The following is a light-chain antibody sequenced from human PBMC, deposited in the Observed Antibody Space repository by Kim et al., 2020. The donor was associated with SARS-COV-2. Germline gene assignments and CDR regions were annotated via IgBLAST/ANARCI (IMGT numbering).Light chain of an antibody. Sequence: RVTISCTESSSNIGAGYDVHWYQQLPGTAPKLLIYGNSNRPSGVPDRFSGSKSGTSASLAITGLQAEDEADYYCQSYDSSLSGSVLGGGTQLTVL. CDR1: SSNIGAGYD. V-gene: IGLV1-40*01. CDR3: QSYDSSLSGSV. J-gene: IGLJ3*02. CDR2: GNS.